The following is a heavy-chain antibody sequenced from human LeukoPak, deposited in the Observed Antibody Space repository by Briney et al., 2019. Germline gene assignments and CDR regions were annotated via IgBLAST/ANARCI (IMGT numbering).Heavy chain of an antibody. Sequence: GGSLRLSCAASRFTFSSYSMNWVRQAPGKGLEWVSYISSSSSTIYYADSVKGRFTISRDNAKNSLYLQMNSLRAEDTAVYYCARASGKDIVLMVYAGRPNYYGMDVWGQGTTVTVSS. CDR3: ARASGKDIVLMVYAGRPNYYGMDV. CDR1: RFTFSSYS. D-gene: IGHD2-8*01. CDR2: ISSSSSTI. J-gene: IGHJ6*02. V-gene: IGHV3-48*01.